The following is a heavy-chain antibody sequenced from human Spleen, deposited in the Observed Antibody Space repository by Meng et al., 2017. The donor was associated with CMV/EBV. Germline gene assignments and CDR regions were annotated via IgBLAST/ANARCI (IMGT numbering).Heavy chain of an antibody. CDR3: AREGLF. J-gene: IGHJ3*01. V-gene: IGHV3-49*04. CDR1: GFSFGDYG. Sequence: GESLKISCIVAGFSFGDYGLSWVRQAPGKGLEWLGFIRSKAYGGTTEYAASVKGRFTISRDESKSVVYLQMNSLKTEDTAVYYCAREGLFWGQGTMVTVSS. CDR2: IRSKAYGGTT. D-gene: IGHD2-2*01.